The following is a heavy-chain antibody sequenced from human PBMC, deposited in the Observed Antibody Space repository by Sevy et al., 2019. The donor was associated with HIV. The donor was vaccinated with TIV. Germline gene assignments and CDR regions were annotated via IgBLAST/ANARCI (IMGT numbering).Heavy chain of an antibody. CDR1: GFTFTSYA. Sequence: GGSLRLSCAASGFTFTSYAMSWVRQAPGKGLEWVSAIGGSGGSIYYADSVKGRFTISRDNSKNTLYLQMNSLRAEDTAVYYCAKDGRPDGYYYYNMDVWGQGTTVTVSS. CDR3: AKDGRPDGYYYYNMDV. CDR2: IGGSGGSI. J-gene: IGHJ6*02. V-gene: IGHV3-23*01.